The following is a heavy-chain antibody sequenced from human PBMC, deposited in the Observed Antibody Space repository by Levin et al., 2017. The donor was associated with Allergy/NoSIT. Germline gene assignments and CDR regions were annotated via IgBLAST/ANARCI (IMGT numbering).Heavy chain of an antibody. J-gene: IGHJ5*02. CDR1: GYTFTDHY. CDR3: ARARWETSGGSPDDGRFDP. V-gene: IGHV1-2*02. Sequence: GESLKISCKASGYTFTDHYMHWVRQAPGQGLEWMGWINPHSGGTRYAQKFQGRVTMTRDTSISTAYMELTRLKSDDTAVYYCARARWETSGGSPDDGRFDPWGLGTLVTVSS. CDR2: INPHSGGT. D-gene: IGHD2-15*01.